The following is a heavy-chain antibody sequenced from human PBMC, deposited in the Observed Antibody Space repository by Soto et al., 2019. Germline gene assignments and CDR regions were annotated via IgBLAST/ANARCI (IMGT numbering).Heavy chain of an antibody. CDR3: ARGGDLGIFFYFDY. CDR1: GGSSSSDY. V-gene: IGHV4-59*01. Sequence: SETLSLTCTVAGGSSSSDYSSWIRQPTVKGLEWIGYIYYSRSTNYIPSLKSRVSISVDTSKNQFSLTLTSVTAADTAVYYCARGGDLGIFFYFDYWGQGTLVTVSS. D-gene: IGHD3-3*01. CDR2: IYYSRST. J-gene: IGHJ4*02.